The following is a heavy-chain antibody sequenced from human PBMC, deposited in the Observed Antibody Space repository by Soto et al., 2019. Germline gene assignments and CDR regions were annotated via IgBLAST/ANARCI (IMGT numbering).Heavy chain of an antibody. J-gene: IGHJ4*02. CDR2: ISSTSLYI. CDR1: GFTFSSYS. CDR3: ETGKTFDY. Sequence: GGSLRLSCAASGFTFSSYSVNWVRQAPGKGLEWLSSISSTSLYIDYADSVKGRFTISRDNAKSSLSLQMNGLRVEDTAIYYCETGKTFDYWGQGTLVTVSS. D-gene: IGHD3-10*01. V-gene: IGHV3-21*01.